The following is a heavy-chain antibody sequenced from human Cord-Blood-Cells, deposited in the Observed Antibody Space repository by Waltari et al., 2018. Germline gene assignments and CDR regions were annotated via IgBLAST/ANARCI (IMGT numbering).Heavy chain of an antibody. CDR2: IYYSGST. D-gene: IGHD3-10*01. V-gene: IGHV4-59*11. CDR1: GGSISSHY. CDR3: ARDRGTGRAFDI. J-gene: IGHJ3*02. Sequence: QVQLQESGPGLVKPSETLSLPCPVSGGSISSHYWSWIRQPPGKGLEWIGYIYYSGSTNYNPSLKSRVTISVDTSKNQFSLKLSSVTAADTAVYYCARDRGTGRAFDIWGQGTMVTVSS.